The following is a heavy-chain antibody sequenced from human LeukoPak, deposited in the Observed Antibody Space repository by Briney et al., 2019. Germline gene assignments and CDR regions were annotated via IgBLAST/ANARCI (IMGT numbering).Heavy chain of an antibody. CDR1: GGTFSSYA. CDR2: IIPIFGTA. V-gene: IGHV1-69*05. J-gene: IGHJ2*01. CDR3: ARVMEMATPLWYFDL. D-gene: IGHD5-24*01. Sequence: GASVKVSCKASGGTFSSYAISWVRQAPGQGLEWMGRIIPIFGTANYAQKFQGRVTITTDESTSTAYMELSSLRSEDAAVYYCARVMEMATPLWYFDLWGRGTLVTVSS.